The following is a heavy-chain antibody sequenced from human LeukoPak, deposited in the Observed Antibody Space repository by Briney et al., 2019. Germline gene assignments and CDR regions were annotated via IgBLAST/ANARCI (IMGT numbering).Heavy chain of an antibody. Sequence: PSETLSLTCSVSGDSISTYSYYWGWIRQPPGKGLEWIGSVSYSGSTYYNPSLKSRVTISVDTSQNQCSLKLSSVTAADTAIYYCARTGRVSAAAGIDYWGQGTLVTVSS. CDR2: VSYSGST. V-gene: IGHV4-39*01. CDR1: GDSISTYSYY. D-gene: IGHD6-13*01. CDR3: ARTGRVSAAAGIDY. J-gene: IGHJ4*02.